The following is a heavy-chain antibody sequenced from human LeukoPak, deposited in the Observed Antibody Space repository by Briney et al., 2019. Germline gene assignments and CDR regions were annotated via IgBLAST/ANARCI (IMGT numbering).Heavy chain of an antibody. CDR1: GYTFTCYY. CDR2: INPNSGGT. J-gene: IGHJ4*02. D-gene: IGHD1-1*01. Sequence: GASVKVSCKASGYTFTCYYMHWVRQAPGQGLEWMGWINPNSGGTNYAQKLQGRVTMTTDTSTSTAYMELRSLRSDDTAVYYCARRGLLYNWNDDDYWGQGTLVTVSS. V-gene: IGHV1-2*02. CDR3: ARRGLLYNWNDDDY.